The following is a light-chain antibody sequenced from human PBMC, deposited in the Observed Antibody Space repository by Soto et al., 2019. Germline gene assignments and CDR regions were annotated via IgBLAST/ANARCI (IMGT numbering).Light chain of an antibody. J-gene: IGKJ5*01. V-gene: IGKV2-28*01. CDR3: MQALQTPPA. CDR2: LGS. CDR1: QSLLHSNGYNY. Sequence: DIVMTQSPLSLPVTPGEPASISCRSSQSLLHSNGYNYLDWYLQKPGQSPQLLIYLGSNRASGVPDRFSGSGSGTDFTLKISRVEAEHVGVYYCMQALQTPPAFGQGTRLEIK.